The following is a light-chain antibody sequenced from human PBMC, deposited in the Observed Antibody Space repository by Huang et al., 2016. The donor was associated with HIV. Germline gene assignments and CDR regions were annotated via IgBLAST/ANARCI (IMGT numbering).Light chain of an antibody. V-gene: IGKV3-20*01. Sequence: EIVLTQSPGALSLSPGERATLTCRANQNISRDYVAWYRQKPGQAPSLLIYGVSRRATGVPDRFSGSGSGTEFSLTISRLRPEDCAVFFCQQYDSSPTTFGQGTNLEIK. J-gene: IGKJ2*01. CDR1: QNISRDY. CDR3: QQYDSSPTT. CDR2: GVS.